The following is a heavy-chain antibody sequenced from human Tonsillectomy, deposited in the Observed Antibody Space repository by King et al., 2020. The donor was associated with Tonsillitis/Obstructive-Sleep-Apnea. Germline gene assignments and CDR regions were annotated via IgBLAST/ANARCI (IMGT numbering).Heavy chain of an antibody. J-gene: IGHJ6*02. V-gene: IGHV5-51*01. CDR3: ARHGRAVAGTFYSYFGMDV. D-gene: IGHD6-19*01. CDR1: GYTFTNYW. CDR2: IYPGDSDS. Sequence: QLVQSGAEVKKTGESLKISCKGSGYTFTNYWIGWVRQMPGKGLEWMGTIYPGDSDSRYSPSFQGQVTISADKSISTAYLQWSSLKASDTAMYYCARHGRAVAGTFYSYFGMDVWGQGTTVTVSS.